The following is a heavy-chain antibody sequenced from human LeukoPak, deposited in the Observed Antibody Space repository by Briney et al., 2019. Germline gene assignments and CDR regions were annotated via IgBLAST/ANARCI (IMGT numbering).Heavy chain of an antibody. CDR1: GFTFSSYG. J-gene: IGHJ4*02. Sequence: SGGSLRLSCAASGFTFSSYGMHWVRQAPGKGLEWVAVIWYDGGNKYYADSVKGRFTISRDNSKNTLYLQMNSLRAEDTAVYYCARGALVGATRGFDYWGQGTLVTVSS. D-gene: IGHD1-26*01. CDR3: ARGALVGATRGFDY. CDR2: IWYDGGNK. V-gene: IGHV3-33*01.